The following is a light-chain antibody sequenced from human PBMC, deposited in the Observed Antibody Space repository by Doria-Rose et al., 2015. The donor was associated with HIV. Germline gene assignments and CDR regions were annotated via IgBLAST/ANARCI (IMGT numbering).Light chain of an antibody. CDR1: QSVSANY. J-gene: IGKJ1*01. V-gene: IGKV3-20*01. CDR3: HQYASPRT. Sequence: TQSPGTLSLSPGERATLSCRASQSVSANYLAWYQQRPGRSPRLLIYGASSRATDIPDRFSGSGSGTDFTLTISRLEPEDFAVYYCHQYASPRTFGQGTKVEIK. CDR2: GAS.